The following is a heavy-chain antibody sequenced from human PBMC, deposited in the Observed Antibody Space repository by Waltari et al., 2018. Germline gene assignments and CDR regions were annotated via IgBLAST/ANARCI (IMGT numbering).Heavy chain of an antibody. CDR2: ITYDGSQK. V-gene: IGHV3-7*01. CDR3: AKSRGFEY. Sequence: EVQLVESEGGLVQPGGSLRLSCGASGFTFSRYWMSWVRQTPGKGLQWVANITYDGSQKYYVDSVKGRFTISRDNAKNSVYLQMNSLRVEDTAVYYCAKSRGFEYWGQGALITVSS. J-gene: IGHJ4*02. D-gene: IGHD2-2*01. CDR1: GFTFSRYW.